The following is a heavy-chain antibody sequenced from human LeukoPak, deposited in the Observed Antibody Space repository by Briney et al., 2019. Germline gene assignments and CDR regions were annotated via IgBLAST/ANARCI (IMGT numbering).Heavy chain of an antibody. D-gene: IGHD3-22*01. CDR3: ARDITMIRDYYYMDV. Sequence: PSETLSLTCTVSGGSISSYYWSWIRQPAGKGLEWIGRIYTSGSTNYNPSLKSRVTMSVDTSKNQFSLKLSSVTAADTAAYYCARDITMIRDYYYMDVWGKGTTVTVSS. CDR2: IYTSGST. V-gene: IGHV4-4*07. J-gene: IGHJ6*03. CDR1: GGSISSYY.